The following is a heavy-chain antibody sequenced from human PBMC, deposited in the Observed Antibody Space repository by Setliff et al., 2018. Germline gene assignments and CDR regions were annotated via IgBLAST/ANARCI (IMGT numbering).Heavy chain of an antibody. V-gene: IGHV1-69*05. Sequence: SVKVSCKASGGTFSNYDISWVRQAPGQGLEWMGGIIPIFGTTNYAQRFQGRVTITTDESTSTAYMEPSSLRSEDTAVYYCARERGDIVTTTSYYYYLDVWG. J-gene: IGHJ6*03. CDR3: ARERGDIVTTTSYYYYLDV. D-gene: IGHD5-12*01. CDR1: GGTFSNYD. CDR2: IIPIFGTT.